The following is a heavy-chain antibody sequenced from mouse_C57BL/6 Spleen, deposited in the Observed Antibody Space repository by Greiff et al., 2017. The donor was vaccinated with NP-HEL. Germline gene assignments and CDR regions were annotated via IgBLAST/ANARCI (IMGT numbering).Heavy chain of an antibody. D-gene: IGHD2-4*01. J-gene: IGHJ4*01. V-gene: IGHV1-82*01. CDR2: IYPGDGDT. Sequence: VQLQESGPELVKPGASVKISCKASGYAFSSSWMNWVKQRPGKGLEWIGRIYPGDGDTNYNGKFKGKATLTADKSSSTAYMQLSSLTSEDSAVYFCARRDYDYDGNAMDYWGQGTSVTVSS. CDR3: ARRDYDYDGNAMDY. CDR1: GYAFSSSW.